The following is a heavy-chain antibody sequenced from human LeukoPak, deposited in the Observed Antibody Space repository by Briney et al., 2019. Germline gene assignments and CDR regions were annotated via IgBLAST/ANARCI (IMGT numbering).Heavy chain of an antibody. CDR3: ARVWELSFDY. Sequence: GGSLRLSCAASGFTFSAFSMTWVRQAPGKGLEWVSLIASNGGNTYYADSVKGRFTVSRDNSKNTLYLQMNSLRAEDTAIYYCARVWELSFDYWGQGSLVTVSS. D-gene: IGHD3-16*02. CDR1: GFTFSAFS. CDR2: IASNGGNT. J-gene: IGHJ4*02. V-gene: IGHV3-23*01.